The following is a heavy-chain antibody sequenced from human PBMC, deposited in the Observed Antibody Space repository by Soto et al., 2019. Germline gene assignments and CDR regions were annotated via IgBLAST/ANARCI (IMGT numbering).Heavy chain of an antibody. J-gene: IGHJ4*02. CDR2: ISAYNGNT. CDR3: ASYLLIPLWSTPGLGY. Sequence: QVQLVQSGAEVKKPGASVKVSCKASGYTFTSYGISWVRQAPGQGLEWMGWISAYNGNTNYAQKLQGRVTMTTDTSTSTAYMELMSLRSDDTAVYYCASYLLIPLWSTPGLGYWGQGTLVTVSS. CDR1: GYTFTSYG. D-gene: IGHD2-15*01. V-gene: IGHV1-18*01.